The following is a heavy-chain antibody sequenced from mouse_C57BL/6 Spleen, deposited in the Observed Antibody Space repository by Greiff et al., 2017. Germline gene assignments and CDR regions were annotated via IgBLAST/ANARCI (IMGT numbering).Heavy chain of an antibody. Sequence: VQLQQSGAELVMPGASVKLSCKASGYTFTSYWMHWVKQRPGQGLEWIGEIDPSDSYTNYNQKFKGKSTLTVDKSSSTAYMQLSSLTSEDSAVYYCARSETGTVDYWGQGTTLTVSS. CDR1: GYTFTSYW. D-gene: IGHD4-1*01. CDR3: ARSETGTVDY. CDR2: IDPSDSYT. J-gene: IGHJ2*01. V-gene: IGHV1-69*01.